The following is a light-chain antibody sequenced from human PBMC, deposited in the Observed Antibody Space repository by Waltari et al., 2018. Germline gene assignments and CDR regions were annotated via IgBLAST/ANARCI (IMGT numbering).Light chain of an antibody. CDR1: ESIGRAL. V-gene: IGKV3-20*01. CDR3: QHYARLPVT. CDR2: GAS. J-gene: IGKJ1*01. Sequence: EVVLTQSPGTLSLSPGERATLPCRASESIGRALAWYQQKPGQAPRLLSYGASTRATGIPDRFSGSGSGTDFSLTISRLEPEDFEVYYCQHYARLPVTFGQGTRVEI.